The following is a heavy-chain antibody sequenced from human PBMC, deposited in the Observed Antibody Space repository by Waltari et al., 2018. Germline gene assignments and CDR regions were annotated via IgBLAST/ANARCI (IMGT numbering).Heavy chain of an antibody. V-gene: IGHV1-18*01. Sequence: QVQLVQSGAEVKKPGASVKVSCKASGYTFTSYGISWVRQAPGQGLEWMGWISAYNGNTNYAQKLQGRVTMTTDTSTSTAYMELRSLRSDDTAVYYCARDWSDFWSGYPNNWFDPWGQGTLVTVSS. CDR3: ARDWSDFWSGYPNNWFDP. D-gene: IGHD3-3*01. CDR1: GYTFTSYG. J-gene: IGHJ5*02. CDR2: ISAYNGNT.